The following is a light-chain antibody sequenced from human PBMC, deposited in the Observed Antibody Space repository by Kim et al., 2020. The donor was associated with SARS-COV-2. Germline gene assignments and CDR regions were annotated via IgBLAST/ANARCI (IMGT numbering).Light chain of an antibody. CDR3: QQFNNYPFT. V-gene: IGKV1D-13*01. CDR2: DAS. Sequence: ASVGDSAPTTCPAHQGISSALAWYQQKPGKAPKLLIYDASSLASGVPSRFSGSGSGTDFTLTISSLQPEDFATYYCQQFNNYPFTFGQGTRLEIK. J-gene: IGKJ5*01. CDR1: QGISSA.